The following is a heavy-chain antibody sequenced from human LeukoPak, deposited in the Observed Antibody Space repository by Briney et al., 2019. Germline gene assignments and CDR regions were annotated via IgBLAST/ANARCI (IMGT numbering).Heavy chain of an antibody. CDR2: IKQDGSEK. CDR3: ARGGSYCSSTRCYDTLGYFDL. CDR1: GFTFSSYW. J-gene: IGHJ2*01. V-gene: IGHV3-7*01. D-gene: IGHD2-2*01. Sequence: GGSLRLSCAASGFTFSSYWMSWVRQAPGKGLEWVANIKQDGSEKYYVDSVKGRFTISRDNAKNSLYLQMNSLRVEDTAVYYCARGGSYCSSTRCYDTLGYFDLWGRGTLVTVSS.